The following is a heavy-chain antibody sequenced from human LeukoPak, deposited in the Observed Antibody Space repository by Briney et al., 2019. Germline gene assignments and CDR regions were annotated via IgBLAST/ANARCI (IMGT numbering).Heavy chain of an antibody. D-gene: IGHD2-2*01. V-gene: IGHV3-53*01. CDR2: IYSGGST. CDR3: SHFLPAATYYYGMDV. J-gene: IGHJ6*02. Sequence: GGSLRLSCAASGFTVSSNYMSWVRQAPGKGLQWVSVIYSGGSTYYADSVKGRFTISRDNSKNTLYLQMNSLRAEDTAVYYCSHFLPAATYYYGMDVWGQGTTVTVSS. CDR1: GFTVSSNY.